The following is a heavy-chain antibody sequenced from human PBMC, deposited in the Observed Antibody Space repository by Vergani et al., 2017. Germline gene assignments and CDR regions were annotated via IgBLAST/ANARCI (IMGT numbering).Heavy chain of an antibody. D-gene: IGHD5-24*01. CDR3: ARVPATMAWGAFDI. CDR1: GGSISSGSYY. Sequence: QVQLQESGPGLVKPSQTLSLTCTVSGGSISSGSYYWSWIRQPAGKGLEWIGRIYTSGSTNYNPSLKSRVTISVDTSKNQFSLKLSSVTAADTDVYYCARVPATMAWGAFDIWGQGTMVTVSS. V-gene: IGHV4-61*02. CDR2: IYTSGST. J-gene: IGHJ3*02.